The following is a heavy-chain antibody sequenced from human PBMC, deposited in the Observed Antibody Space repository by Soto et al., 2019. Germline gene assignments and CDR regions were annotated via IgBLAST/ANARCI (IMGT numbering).Heavy chain of an antibody. V-gene: IGHV1-69*13. Sequence: SVKVSCKASGGTFSSYAISWVRQAPGQGLEWMGGIIPIFGTANYAQKFQGRVTITADESTSTAYMELSSLRSEDTAVYYCAGRPSAYDFWSGYPSQYYYYGMDVWGQGTTVTVSS. CDR2: IIPIFGTA. D-gene: IGHD3-3*01. CDR1: GGTFSSYA. CDR3: AGRPSAYDFWSGYPSQYYYYGMDV. J-gene: IGHJ6*02.